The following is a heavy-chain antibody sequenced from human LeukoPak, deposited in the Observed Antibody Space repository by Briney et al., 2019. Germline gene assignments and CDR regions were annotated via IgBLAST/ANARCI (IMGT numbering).Heavy chain of an antibody. CDR1: GFTFSSYA. CDR3: AKETLPFYDSSGYSDY. V-gene: IGHV3-23*01. CDR2: ISVSGGST. J-gene: IGHJ4*02. D-gene: IGHD3-22*01. Sequence: PGGSLRLSCAASGFTFSSYAMSWVRQAPGKGLEWVSAISVSGGSTYYADSVKGRFTLSRDNTKNTLYLQMNSLRAEDTAVYYCAKETLPFYDSSGYSDYWGQGTLVTVSS.